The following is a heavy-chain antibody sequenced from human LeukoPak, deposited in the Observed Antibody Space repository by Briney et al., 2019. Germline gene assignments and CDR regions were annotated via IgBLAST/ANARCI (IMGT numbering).Heavy chain of an antibody. V-gene: IGHV1-2*02. J-gene: IGHJ3*02. CDR3: ARGYYDSSGYYAFDI. D-gene: IGHD3-22*01. CDR1: GCTFTGHY. Sequence: ASVKVSCKASGCTFTGHYIHWVRQAPGQGLEWMGWINPNSGGTNYAQKFQGRVTMTRDTSISTAYMELSRLRFDDTAMYYCARGYYDSSGYYAFDIWGQGTMVTVSS. CDR2: INPNSGGT.